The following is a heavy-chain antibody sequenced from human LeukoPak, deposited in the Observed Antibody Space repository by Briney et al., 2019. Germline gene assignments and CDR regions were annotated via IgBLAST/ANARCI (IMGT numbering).Heavy chain of an antibody. D-gene: IGHD5-18*01. J-gene: IGHJ5*02. Sequence: PSETLSLTCAVYGGSFSGYYWSWIRQPPGKGLEWIGEINHSGSTNYNPSLKSRVTISVDTSKNQFSVKLSSVTAADTAVYYCARGRPXASWIQLWIRKNWFDPWGQGTLVTVSS. CDR2: INHSGST. V-gene: IGHV4-34*01. CDR1: GGSFSGYY. CDR3: ARGRPXASWIQLWIRKNWFDP.